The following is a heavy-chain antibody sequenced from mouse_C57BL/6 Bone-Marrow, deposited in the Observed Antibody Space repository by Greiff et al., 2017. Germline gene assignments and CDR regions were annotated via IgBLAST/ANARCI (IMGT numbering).Heavy chain of an antibody. D-gene: IGHD1-1*01. CDR2: IYPRDGST. CDR1: GYTFTSYD. Sequence: QVHVKQSGPELVKPGASVKLSCKASGYTFTSYDINWVKQRPGQGLEWIGWIYPRDGSTKYNEKFKGKATLTVDTSSSTAYMELHSLTSEDSAVYFCARYYYGSSWYFDVWGTGTTVTVSS. J-gene: IGHJ1*03. CDR3: ARYYYGSSWYFDV. V-gene: IGHV1-85*01.